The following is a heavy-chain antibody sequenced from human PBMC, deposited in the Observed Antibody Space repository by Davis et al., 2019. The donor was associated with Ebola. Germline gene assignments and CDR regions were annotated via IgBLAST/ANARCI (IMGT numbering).Heavy chain of an antibody. CDR3: VRQYYDGRGSSPWIVFQY. CDR2: IYPGDSDT. Sequence: PGGSLRLSCKGSGYNFATFWVGWVRQTPGKGLEWMGIIYPGDSDTRYSPSFQGQITISADRSISTAYLQWRGLRASDSAIYYCVRQYYDGRGSSPWIVFQYWGQGTRVTVAS. V-gene: IGHV5-51*01. CDR1: GYNFATFW. D-gene: IGHD3-10*01. J-gene: IGHJ1*01.